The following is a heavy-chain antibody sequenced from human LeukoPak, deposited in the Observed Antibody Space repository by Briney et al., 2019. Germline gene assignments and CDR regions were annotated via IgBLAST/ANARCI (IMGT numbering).Heavy chain of an antibody. V-gene: IGHV1-46*01. CDR3: ARATVGATPFDY. CDR2: INPSGGST. CDR1: GYTFTSYG. Sequence: ASVKVSCKASGYTFTSYGISWVRQAPGQGLEWMGIINPSGGSTSYAQKFQGRVTMTRDMSTSTVYMELSSLRSEDTAVYYCARATVGATPFDYWGQGTLVSVSS. J-gene: IGHJ4*02. D-gene: IGHD1-26*01.